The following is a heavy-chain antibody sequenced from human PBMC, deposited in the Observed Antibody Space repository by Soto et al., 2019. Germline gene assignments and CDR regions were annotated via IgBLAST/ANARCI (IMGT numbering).Heavy chain of an antibody. CDR3: ARHRGYSGYDYFDY. J-gene: IGHJ4*02. V-gene: IGHV4-31*03. D-gene: IGHD5-12*01. CDR1: GGSISSGGYY. CDR2: IYHSGTT. Sequence: QVQLQESGPGLVKPSQTLSLTCTVSGGSISSGGYYWSWIRQHPGKGLEWIGYIYHSGTTCYNPSLKSRVTISVDTSKNQFSLKMSSVTAADTAVYYCARHRGYSGYDYFDYWGQGTLVTVSS.